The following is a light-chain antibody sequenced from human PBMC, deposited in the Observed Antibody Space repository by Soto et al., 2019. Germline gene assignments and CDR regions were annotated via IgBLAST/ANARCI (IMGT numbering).Light chain of an antibody. J-gene: IGKJ5*01. CDR2: GAF. Sequence: EIVLTQSPATLSLSPGERATLSCRASQSVSSSYLAWYQQKPGQAPRLLIYGAFKRATGIPDRFSGSGSETDFSLTINRLEPEDFAVYFCQQYGSSLITFGQGTRLEIK. CDR1: QSVSSSY. V-gene: IGKV3-20*01. CDR3: QQYGSSLIT.